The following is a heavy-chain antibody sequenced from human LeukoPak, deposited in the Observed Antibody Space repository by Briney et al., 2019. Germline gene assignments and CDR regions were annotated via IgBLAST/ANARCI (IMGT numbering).Heavy chain of an antibody. D-gene: IGHD6-13*01. CDR3: ARDPGIAAAGTRYFAY. CDR2: IIPIFGTA. Sequence: SVKVSCKASGGTFSSYAISWVRQAPGQGLEWMGGIIPIFGTANYAQKFQGRVTITADESTSTAYMELSSLRSEDAAVYYCARDPGIAAAGTRYFAYWGQGTLVTVSS. J-gene: IGHJ4*02. CDR1: GGTFSSYA. V-gene: IGHV1-69*13.